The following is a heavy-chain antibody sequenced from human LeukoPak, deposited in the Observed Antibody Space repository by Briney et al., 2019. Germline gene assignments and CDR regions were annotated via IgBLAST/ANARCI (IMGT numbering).Heavy chain of an antibody. CDR3: SGVFLAY. J-gene: IGHJ4*02. Sequence: PGGSLRLSCAASGFTVSTAWMSWVRRSPGKGLEWVGRIKSKTDGETTDYAAPVKGRFTISKDDSKNTMYLQMNSLTIEDTAVYYCSGVFLAYWGQGTLVTVSS. CDR1: GFTVSTAW. V-gene: IGHV3-15*01. D-gene: IGHD2-8*01. CDR2: IKSKTDGETT.